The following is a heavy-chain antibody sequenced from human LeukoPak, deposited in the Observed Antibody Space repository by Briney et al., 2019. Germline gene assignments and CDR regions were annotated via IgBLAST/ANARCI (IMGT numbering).Heavy chain of an antibody. J-gene: IGHJ4*02. CDR1: GFTFNNYA. Sequence: GGSLRLSCSASGFTFNNYALHWVRQAPGEGLESVSGIGSTGRTYYADSVKGRFTISRDDSKNTLYLQMSSLRTEDTAVYYCVRGVGSSGFDYWGQGTLVTVSS. D-gene: IGHD3-22*01. CDR3: VRGVGSSGFDY. CDR2: IGSTGRT. V-gene: IGHV3-64D*06.